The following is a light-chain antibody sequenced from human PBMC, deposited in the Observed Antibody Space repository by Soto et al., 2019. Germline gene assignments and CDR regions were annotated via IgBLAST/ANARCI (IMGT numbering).Light chain of an antibody. V-gene: IGLV2-8*01. J-gene: IGLJ2*01. CDR3: SSYAGNNNVV. CDR1: SSDGGDYKF. CDR2: EVS. Sequence: QSALTQPPSASGSPEQSVTISCIGTSSDGGDYKFVSCYQQHPGKAPKLLIYEVSRRPSGVPDRFSGSNSANTVSLTVSGLQAEDEADYYCSSYAGNNNVVFGGGTKVTVL.